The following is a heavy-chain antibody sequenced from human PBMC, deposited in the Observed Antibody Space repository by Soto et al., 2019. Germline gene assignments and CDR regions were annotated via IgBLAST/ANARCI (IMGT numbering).Heavy chain of an antibody. J-gene: IGHJ3*02. CDR3: ARDSSAFGTVDI. Sequence: QVQLVESGGGVVQPGRSLRLSCAASGFTFSSYGMHWVRQAPGKGLEWVAVIWYDGSNKYYADSVKGRFTISRDNSKNTLYLQMNSLRAEATAVYYCARDSSAFGTVDIWGQGTMVTVSS. V-gene: IGHV3-33*01. CDR2: IWYDGSNK. D-gene: IGHD3-22*01. CDR1: GFTFSSYG.